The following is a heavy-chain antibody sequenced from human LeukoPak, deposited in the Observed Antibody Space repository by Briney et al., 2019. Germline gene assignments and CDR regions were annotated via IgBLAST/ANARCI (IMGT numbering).Heavy chain of an antibody. V-gene: IGHV3-23*01. CDR2: ISGSGDNT. CDR3: AKLPDCSNDACSHGDY. D-gene: IGHD2-8*01. J-gene: IGHJ4*02. CDR1: GITFSRKA. Sequence: TGGSLKLSCATSGITFSRKAMSWVRQAPGKGLEWVSAISGSGDNTYYVDAVRGRFTISRDNSKNTLYLHMNNLRAEDTAVYYCAKLPDCSNDACSHGDYLGQGTLVIVSS.